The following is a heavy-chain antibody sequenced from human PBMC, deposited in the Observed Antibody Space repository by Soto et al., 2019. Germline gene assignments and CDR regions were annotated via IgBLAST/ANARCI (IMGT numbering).Heavy chain of an antibody. CDR1: GYTFTMYG. CDR2: ISAYNGNT. V-gene: IGHV1-18*01. J-gene: IGHJ4*02. CDR3: ASVVAATSHFDY. D-gene: IGHD2-15*01. Sequence: ASVKVSGKASGYTFTMYGISCVRQAPGQGLEWMGWISAYNGNTNYAQKLQGRVTMTTDTSTSTAYMELRSLRSDDTAVYYCASVVAATSHFDYWGQGTLVTVSS.